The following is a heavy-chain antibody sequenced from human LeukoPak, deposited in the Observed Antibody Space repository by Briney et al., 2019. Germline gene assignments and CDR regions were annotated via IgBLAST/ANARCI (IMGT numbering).Heavy chain of an antibody. J-gene: IGHJ4*02. CDR3: ARVDGSGTYYYTFNY. V-gene: IGHV5-51*01. CDR2: IYPGDSDT. Sequence: PGESLKISWKTSGYTFTSYWIAWVRQMPGKGLEWMGIIYPGDSDTGYSPSFQGQVTISADKSISTAHLQWSSLTASDTAMYYCARVDGSGTYYYTFNYWGQGTPVTVSS. D-gene: IGHD3-10*01. CDR1: GYTFTSYW.